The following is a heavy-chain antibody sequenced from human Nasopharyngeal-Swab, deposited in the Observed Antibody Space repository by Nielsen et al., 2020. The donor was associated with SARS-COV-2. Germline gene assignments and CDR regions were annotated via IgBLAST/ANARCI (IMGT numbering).Heavy chain of an antibody. J-gene: IGHJ3*01. CDR2: ISGIGDRT. Sequence: GESLKISCAASGFIFSHFGIHWVRQAPGKGLEYLSSISGIGDRTYYVESVKGRFTISRDDSKNTMYLQMDNLRIEDTAVYFCARVSGGSLKNSFDLWGQGTRVTVSS. CDR3: ARVSGGSLKNSFDL. CDR1: GFIFSHFG. V-gene: IGHV3-64*02. D-gene: IGHD3-16*01.